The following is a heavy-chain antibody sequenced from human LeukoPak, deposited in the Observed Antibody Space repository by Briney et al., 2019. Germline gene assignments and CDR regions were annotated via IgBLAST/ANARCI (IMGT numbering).Heavy chain of an antibody. Sequence: SETLSLTCTVSGGSISGSSYYWGWIRQPPGKGLEWIGYIYYSGSTNYNPSLKSRVTISVDTSKNQFSLKLSSVTAADTAVYYCARGRGTVDYWGQGTLVTVSS. CDR3: ARGRGTVDY. J-gene: IGHJ4*02. CDR1: GGSISGSSYY. D-gene: IGHD2-8*02. V-gene: IGHV4-61*05. CDR2: IYYSGST.